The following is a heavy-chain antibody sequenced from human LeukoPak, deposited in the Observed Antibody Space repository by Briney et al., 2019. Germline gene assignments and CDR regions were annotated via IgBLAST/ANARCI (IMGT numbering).Heavy chain of an antibody. CDR3: ARQSVDGRYTFDY. D-gene: IGHD3-16*02. CDR1: GGSIRSSYYY. V-gene: IGHV4-39*01. Sequence: KPSETLSLTCTVSGGSIRSSYYYWGWIRQPPGKGLEWIGSIYDSGSTYYNPSLKSRVTKSVDTSKNQFSLKLNSVTAADTAVYYCARQSVDGRYTFDYWGQGTLVTVSS. J-gene: IGHJ4*02. CDR2: IYDSGST.